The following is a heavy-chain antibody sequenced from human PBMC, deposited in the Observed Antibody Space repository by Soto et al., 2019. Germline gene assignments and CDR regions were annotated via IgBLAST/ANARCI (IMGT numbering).Heavy chain of an antibody. Sequence: ASVKVSCKASGYTFTSYAMHWVRQAPGQRLEWMGWINAGNGNTKYSQKFQGRVTITRDTSASTAYMELSSLRPEDTAVYYCARDHCSGGSCYHFDYWGQGTLVTVSS. CDR3: ARDHCSGGSCYHFDY. CDR1: GYTFTSYA. J-gene: IGHJ4*02. D-gene: IGHD2-15*01. V-gene: IGHV1-3*01. CDR2: INAGNGNT.